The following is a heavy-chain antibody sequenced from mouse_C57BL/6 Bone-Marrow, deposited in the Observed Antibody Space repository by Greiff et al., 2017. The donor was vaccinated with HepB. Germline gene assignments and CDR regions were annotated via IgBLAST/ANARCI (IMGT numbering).Heavy chain of an antibody. V-gene: IGHV5-17*01. CDR1: GFTFSDYG. CDR2: ISSGSSTI. CDR3: ARSIYDGYYSDWYFDV. D-gene: IGHD2-3*01. Sequence: EVQLVESGGGLVKPGGSLKLSCAASGFTFSDYGMHWVRQAPEKGLEWVAYISSGSSTIYYADTVKGRFTISRDNAKNTLFLQMTSLRSDDTAMYYCARSIYDGYYSDWYFDVWGTGTTVTVSS. J-gene: IGHJ1*03.